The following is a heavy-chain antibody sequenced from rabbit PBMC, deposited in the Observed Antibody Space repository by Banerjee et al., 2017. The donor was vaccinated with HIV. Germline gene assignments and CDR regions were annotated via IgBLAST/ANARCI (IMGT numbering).Heavy chain of an antibody. Sequence: QSLEESGGDLVKPGASLTLTGKASGFSFSGSFWRCWVRQAPGKGLEWIACIYTGSNDDILYASWAKGRFTISKTSSTTVTLQMTSLTAADTATYFCGRGMDGCGADLWGPGTLVTVS. CDR1: GFSFSGSFW. CDR2: IYTGSNDDI. J-gene: IGHJ6*01. D-gene: IGHD3-1*01. V-gene: IGHV1S40*01. CDR3: GRGMDGCGADL.